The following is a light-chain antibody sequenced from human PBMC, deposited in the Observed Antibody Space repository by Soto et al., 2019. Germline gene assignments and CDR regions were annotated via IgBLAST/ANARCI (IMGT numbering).Light chain of an antibody. J-gene: IGLJ2*01. Sequence: QSVLTQPPSASGTPGQRVTISCSGSSSNIGSNYVYWYQQLPGPAPKLLIYRNNQPPSGVPDRFSGSKSGTSASLASSGLRSEDDADYHCAPCNDSLSGGVFGGGTKLTVL. V-gene: IGLV1-47*01. CDR1: SSNIGSNY. CDR2: RNN. CDR3: APCNDSLSGGV.